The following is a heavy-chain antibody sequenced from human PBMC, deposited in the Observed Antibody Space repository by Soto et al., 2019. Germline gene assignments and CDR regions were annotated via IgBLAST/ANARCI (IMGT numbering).Heavy chain of an antibody. J-gene: IGHJ6*03. CDR1: GYNFTNFW. CDR2: VYPGDSET. CDR3: ARQKQDDYNNYYYYQYMDV. V-gene: IGHV5-51*01. Sequence: VESLKISCQVSGYNFTNFWSGWVRQMPGKGLEWMGIVYPGDSETRYSPSFQGQVTISADKPITTVYLQWNSLKASDTAIYYCARQKQDDYNNYYYYQYMDVWGKGTTVTVSS. D-gene: IGHD4-4*01.